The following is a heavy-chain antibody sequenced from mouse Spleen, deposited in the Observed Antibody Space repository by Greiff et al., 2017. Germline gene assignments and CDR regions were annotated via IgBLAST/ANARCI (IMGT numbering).Heavy chain of an antibody. V-gene: IGHV1S81*02. J-gene: IGHJ2*01. CDR3: AREGATPGELFDY. Sequence: VQRVESGAELVKPGASVKLSCKASGYTFTSYWMHWVKQRPGQGLEWIGEINPSNGRTNYNEKFKSKATLTVDKSSSTAYMELRSLTSEDSAVYFCAREGATPGELFDYWGQGTTLTVSS. D-gene: IGHD3-1*01. CDR1: GYTFTSYW. CDR2: INPSNGRT.